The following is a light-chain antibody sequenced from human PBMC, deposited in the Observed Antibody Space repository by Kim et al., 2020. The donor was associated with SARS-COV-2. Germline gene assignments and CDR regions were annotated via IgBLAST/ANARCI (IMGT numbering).Light chain of an antibody. CDR2: DNN. V-gene: IGLV1-51*01. J-gene: IGLJ2*01. CDR1: SSNIGNNY. CDR3: GTWDSSLSAVV. Sequence: GPIYCSGSSSNIGNNYVSWYQQLPGTAPKLLIYDNNKRPSVIPDRFSGSKSGTSATLGITGLQTGDEADYYCGTWDSSLSAVVFGGGTQLTVL.